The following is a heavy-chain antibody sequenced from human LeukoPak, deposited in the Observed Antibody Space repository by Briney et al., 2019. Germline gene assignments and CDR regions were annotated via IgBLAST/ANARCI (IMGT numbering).Heavy chain of an antibody. D-gene: IGHD2-15*01. Sequence: ASVKVSCKASGGTFSSYAISWVRQAPGQGLEWMGGIIPIFGTANYAQKFQGRVTITTDESTSTAYMELRSLRSEDTAVYYCARGLGITPTLHGAFDIWGQGTMVTVSS. J-gene: IGHJ3*02. V-gene: IGHV1-69*05. CDR3: ARGLGITPTLHGAFDI. CDR1: GGTFSSYA. CDR2: IIPIFGTA.